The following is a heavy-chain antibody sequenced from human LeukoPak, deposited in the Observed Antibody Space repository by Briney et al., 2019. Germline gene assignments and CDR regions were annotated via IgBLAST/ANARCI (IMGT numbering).Heavy chain of an antibody. CDR1: GFTFSSYA. CDR2: ISYDGSNK. D-gene: IGHD6-13*01. CDR3: ARVPSRWADLYYFDY. V-gene: IGHV3-30-3*01. Sequence: GGSLRLSCATSGFTFSSYAMHWVRQAPGKGLEWVAVISYDGSNKYYADSVKGRFTISRDNSKNTLYLQMNRLRAEDTAVYYCARVPSRWADLYYFDYWGQGTLVTVSS. J-gene: IGHJ4*02.